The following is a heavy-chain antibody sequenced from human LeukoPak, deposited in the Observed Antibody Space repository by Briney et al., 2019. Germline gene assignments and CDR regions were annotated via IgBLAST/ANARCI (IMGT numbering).Heavy chain of an antibody. V-gene: IGHV4-38-2*01. CDR2: IYHSGGT. CDR3: ARHAYSSGWFDY. J-gene: IGHJ4*02. D-gene: IGHD6-19*01. CDR1: GYSISSGYY. Sequence: SETLSLTCAVSGYSISSGYYWGWIRQPPGKGLEWIGSIYHSGGTYYNPSLKSRVTISVDTSKNQFSLKLSSVTAPDTAVYYCARHAYSSGWFDYWGQGTLVTVSS.